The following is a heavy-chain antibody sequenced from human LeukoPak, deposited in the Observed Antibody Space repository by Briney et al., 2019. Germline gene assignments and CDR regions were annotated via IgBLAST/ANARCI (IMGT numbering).Heavy chain of an antibody. D-gene: IGHD4-17*01. CDR1: GGSISSYY. Sequence: SETLSLTCTVSGGSISSYYWSWIRQPAGKGLEWIGRIYTSGSTNYNPSLKSRVTMSVDTSKNQFSLKLSSVTAADTAVYYCARHPVTTFYYYGMDVWGQGTTVTVSS. CDR2: IYTSGST. V-gene: IGHV4-4*07. J-gene: IGHJ6*02. CDR3: ARHPVTTFYYYGMDV.